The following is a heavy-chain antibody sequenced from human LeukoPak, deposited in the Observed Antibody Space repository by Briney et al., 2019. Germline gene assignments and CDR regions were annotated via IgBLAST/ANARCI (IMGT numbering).Heavy chain of an antibody. J-gene: IGHJ3*02. CDR1: GFTFSSYG. V-gene: IGHV3-30*18. CDR3: AKEKSLLDAFDI. CDR2: ISYDGSNK. Sequence: PGGSLRLSCAASGFTFSSYGMHWVRQAPGKGLEWVAVISYDGSNKYYADSVKGRFTISRDSSKNTLYLQMNSLRAEDTAVYYCAKEKSLLDAFDIWGQGTMVTVSS.